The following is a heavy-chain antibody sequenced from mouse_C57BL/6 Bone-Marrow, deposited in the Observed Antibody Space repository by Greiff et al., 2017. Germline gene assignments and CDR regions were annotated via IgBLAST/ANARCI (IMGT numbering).Heavy chain of an antibody. V-gene: IGHV1-42*01. D-gene: IGHD1-1*01. Sequence: EVQGVESGPELVKPGASVKISCKASGYSFTGYYMNWVKQSPEKSLEWIGEINPSTGGTTYNQKFKAKATLTVDKSSSTAYMQLKSLTSEDSAVYYCARLDYYGSSYDYAMDYWGQGTSVTVSS. J-gene: IGHJ4*01. CDR2: INPSTGGT. CDR1: GYSFTGYY. CDR3: ARLDYYGSSYDYAMDY.